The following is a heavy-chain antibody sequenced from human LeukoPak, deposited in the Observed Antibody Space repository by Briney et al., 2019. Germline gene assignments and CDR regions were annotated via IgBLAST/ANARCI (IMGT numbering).Heavy chain of an antibody. CDR3: ARATRITMVRGVIIISYYYYGMDV. CDR2: TYYKSEWYN. D-gene: IGHD3-10*01. V-gene: IGHV6-1*01. CDR1: GDSISRNTIT. J-gene: IGHJ6*02. Sequence: QTLSLTCAISGDSISRNTITWNWIRQSPSRGLEWLGRTYYKSEWYNDYAVSVKSRIIINPDTSKNQFSLKLSSVTAADTAVYYCARATRITMVRGVIIISYYYYGMDVWGQGTTVTVSS.